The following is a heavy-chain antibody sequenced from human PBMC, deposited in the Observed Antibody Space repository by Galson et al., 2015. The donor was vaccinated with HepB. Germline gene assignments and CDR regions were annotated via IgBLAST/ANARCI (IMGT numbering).Heavy chain of an antibody. CDR1: GFTFSNYW. J-gene: IGHJ4*02. V-gene: IGHV3-7*01. D-gene: IGHD2-2*01. CDR2: IKQDGSDT. CDR3: ARGWGSCSRC. Sequence: SLRLSCAASGFTFSNYWMSWVRQAPGKGLEWVANIKQDGSDTYYVDSVKGRFTISRDNAKNSLYLQMNSLRAEDTAVYYCARGWGSCSRCWGQGTLVIVSS.